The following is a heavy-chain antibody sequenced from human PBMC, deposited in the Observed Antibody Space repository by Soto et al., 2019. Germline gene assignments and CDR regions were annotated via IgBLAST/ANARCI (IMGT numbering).Heavy chain of an antibody. CDR1: GFTFSSYG. CDR3: AKDKVPVVVTAPSDY. CDR2: ISYDGSNK. V-gene: IGHV3-30*18. Sequence: PGGSLRLSCAASGFTFSSYGMHWVRQAPGKGLEWVAVISYDGSNKYYADSVKGRFTVSRDKSKNTLYLQVNSLRAEDTAVYYCAKDKVPVVVTAPSDYWGQGTLVTVSS. D-gene: IGHD2-21*02. J-gene: IGHJ4*02.